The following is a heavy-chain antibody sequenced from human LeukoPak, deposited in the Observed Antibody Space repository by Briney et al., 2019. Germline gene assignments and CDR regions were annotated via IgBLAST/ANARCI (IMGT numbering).Heavy chain of an antibody. V-gene: IGHV3-7*01. J-gene: IGHJ4*02. CDR3: ATEYWYRHDY. D-gene: IGHD6-13*01. Sequence: PGGSLRLSCTTSGFSFNYYFMAWVRQAPGKGLEWLATIDKDGSGTEYIDSVRGRFTISRDNTKKSIYLQMSSLSADDTAVYFCATEYWYRHDYWGQGILVTVS. CDR2: IDKDGSGT. CDR1: GFSFNYYF.